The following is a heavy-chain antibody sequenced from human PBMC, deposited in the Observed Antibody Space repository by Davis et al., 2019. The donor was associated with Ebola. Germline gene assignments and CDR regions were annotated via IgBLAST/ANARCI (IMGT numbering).Heavy chain of an antibody. CDR2: ISAYNGNT. CDR3: ARDGPDYYGLDV. CDR1: GYTFTSYG. J-gene: IGHJ6*02. V-gene: IGHV1-18*01. Sequence: ASVKVSCKASGYTFTSYGISWVRQAPGQGLEWMGWISAYNGNTNYAQKFQGRVTITRDTSTNTVYMEVNSLRSEDTAVYYCARDGPDYYGLDVWGQGTTVTVSS.